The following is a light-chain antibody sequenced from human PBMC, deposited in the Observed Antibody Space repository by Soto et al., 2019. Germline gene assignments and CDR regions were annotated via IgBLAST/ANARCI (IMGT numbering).Light chain of an antibody. V-gene: IGLV1-40*01. J-gene: IGLJ1*01. CDR2: GNS. CDR3: QSYDSSLSGFYV. CDR1: SSNIGAGYD. Sequence: QSVLTQPPSVSGAPGQRVTISCTGSSSNIGAGYDVHWYQQLPGTAPKLLIYGNSNRPSGVPDRFSGSKSGTSASLAITGLQVEDEADYYCQSYDSSLSGFYVFGSGTKLIVL.